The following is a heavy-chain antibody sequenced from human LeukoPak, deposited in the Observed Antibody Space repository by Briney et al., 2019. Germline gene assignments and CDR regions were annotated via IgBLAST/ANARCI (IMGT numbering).Heavy chain of an antibody. CDR3: ATEMYYDGSGPHFDY. CDR1: GGSISSSNW. D-gene: IGHD3-22*01. V-gene: IGHV4-4*02. CDR2: IFHTGNA. Sequence: SGALSLTCAVSGGSISSSNWWSWVRQPPGKGLEWIGEIFHTGNANYNPSLKSRVTISADQSKNQFSVKLTSVTAADTAVYYCATEMYYDGSGPHFDYWGQGTLVTVFS. J-gene: IGHJ4*02.